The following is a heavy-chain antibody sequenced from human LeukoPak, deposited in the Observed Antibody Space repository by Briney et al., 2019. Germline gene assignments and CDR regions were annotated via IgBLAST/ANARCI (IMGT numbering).Heavy chain of an antibody. Sequence: ASVKVSCKASGYTFTSYGISWVRQAPGQGLEWMGWISAYNGNTNYAQKLQGRVTMTRDTSTSTVYMELSSLRSEDTAVFYCARDLEGGSTRSYYFDYWGQGTLVTVSS. D-gene: IGHD6-6*01. J-gene: IGHJ4*02. CDR2: ISAYNGNT. V-gene: IGHV1-18*01. CDR1: GYTFTSYG. CDR3: ARDLEGGSTRSYYFDY.